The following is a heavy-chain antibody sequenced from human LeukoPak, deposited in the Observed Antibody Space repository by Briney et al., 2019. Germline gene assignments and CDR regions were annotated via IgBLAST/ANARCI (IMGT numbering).Heavy chain of an antibody. D-gene: IGHD1-14*01. V-gene: IGHV1-24*01. J-gene: IGHJ6*03. Sequence: ASVKVSCKVSGYTLTELSMHWVRQAPGKGLEWMGGFDPEDGEAIYAQKFQGRVTMTEVTSTDTAYMELSSLRSEDTAVYYCATDSPDSSRDYYYYYMDVWGKGTTVTVSS. CDR3: ATDSPDSSRDYYYYYMDV. CDR1: GYTLTELS. CDR2: FDPEDGEA.